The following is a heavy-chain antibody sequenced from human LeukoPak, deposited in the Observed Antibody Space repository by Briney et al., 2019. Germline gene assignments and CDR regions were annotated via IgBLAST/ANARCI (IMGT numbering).Heavy chain of an antibody. CDR2: IDGNISSLI. Sequence: GGSLRLSCAASGFTLSTYNMNWARQAPGKGLEWVSYIDGNISSLIYYADSVKGRFTISRDSAKNSLYLQMNSLRAEDTAVYYCARAGSHRNSGYDYWGQGTLVTVSS. CDR3: ARAGSHRNSGYDY. V-gene: IGHV3-48*01. CDR1: GFTLSTYN. J-gene: IGHJ4*02. D-gene: IGHD5-12*01.